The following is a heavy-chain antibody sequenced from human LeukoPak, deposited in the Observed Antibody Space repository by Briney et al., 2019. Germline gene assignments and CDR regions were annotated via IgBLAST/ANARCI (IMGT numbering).Heavy chain of an antibody. CDR2: IWYDGSNK. CDR3: ARDGELAVAGTPQDFDY. Sequence: GGSLRLSCAASGFTFSSCGMHWVRQAPGKGLEWVAVIWYDGSNKYYADSVKGRFTISRDNSKNTLYLQMNSLRAEDTAVYYCARDGELAVAGTPQDFDYWGQGTLVTVSS. V-gene: IGHV3-33*01. D-gene: IGHD6-19*01. J-gene: IGHJ4*02. CDR1: GFTFSSCG.